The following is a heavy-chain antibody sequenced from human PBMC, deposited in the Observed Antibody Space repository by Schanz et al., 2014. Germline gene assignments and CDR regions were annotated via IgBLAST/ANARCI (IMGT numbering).Heavy chain of an antibody. CDR3: AKNQYDDVDLSSFYCDF. Sequence: EVQLAESGGGLVQPGGSLRLSCAASTFTFSSDWMSWVRQAPGKGLEWVANIKEDGSVKDYVDSVKGRFTISRDNAKNSLYLQMTSLRAEDTAVYYCAKNQYDDVDLSSFYCDFWGQGTLVTVSS. V-gene: IGHV3-7*02. D-gene: IGHD3-10*02. CDR2: IKEDGSVK. J-gene: IGHJ4*02. CDR1: TFTFSSDW.